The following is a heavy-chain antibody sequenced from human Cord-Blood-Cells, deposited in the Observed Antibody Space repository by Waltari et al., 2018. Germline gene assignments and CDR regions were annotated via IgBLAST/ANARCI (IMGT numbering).Heavy chain of an antibody. J-gene: IGHJ3*02. CDR2: INHSGST. CDR3: AREAIVGATRGAFDI. CDR1: GGSFSGYY. D-gene: IGHD1-26*01. V-gene: IGHV4-34*01. Sequence: QVQLQQWGAGLLKPSETLSLTCAVYGGSFSGYYWSWIRQPRGKGLEWIGEINHSGSTNYNPSLKSRVTISVDTSKNQFSLKLSSVTAADTAVYYCAREAIVGATRGAFDIWGQGTMVTVSS.